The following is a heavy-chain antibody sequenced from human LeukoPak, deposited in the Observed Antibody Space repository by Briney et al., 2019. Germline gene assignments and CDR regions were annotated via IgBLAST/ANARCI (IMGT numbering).Heavy chain of an antibody. Sequence: ASVKVSCKASGGTFSSYAISWVRQAPGQGLEWMGWISAYNGNTNYAQKLQGRVTMTTDTSTSTAYMELRSLRSDDTAVYYCARDDGAAASSDYWGQGTLVTVSS. J-gene: IGHJ4*02. CDR2: ISAYNGNT. CDR3: ARDDGAAASSDY. D-gene: IGHD6-13*01. CDR1: GGTFSSYA. V-gene: IGHV1-18*01.